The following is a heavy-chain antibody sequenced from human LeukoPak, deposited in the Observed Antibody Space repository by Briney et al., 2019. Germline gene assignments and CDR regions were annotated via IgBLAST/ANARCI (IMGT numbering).Heavy chain of an antibody. D-gene: IGHD6-19*01. Sequence: GGSLRLSCAASGFTFSNAWMSWVRQAPGKGLEWVGRIKSKTDGGTTDYAAPVKGRFTISRDDPKNTLYLQMNSLKTEDTAVYYCTTEYSSGAFDYWGQGTLVTVSS. J-gene: IGHJ4*02. V-gene: IGHV3-15*01. CDR1: GFTFSNAW. CDR2: IKSKTDGGTT. CDR3: TTEYSSGAFDY.